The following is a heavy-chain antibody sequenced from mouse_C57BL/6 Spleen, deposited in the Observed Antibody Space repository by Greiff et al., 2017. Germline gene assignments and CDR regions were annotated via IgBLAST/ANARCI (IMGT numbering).Heavy chain of an antibody. CDR3: AREFPTPSRYWYFDV. D-gene: IGHD1-1*01. J-gene: IGHJ1*03. CDR1: GYTFTSYW. CDR2: INPSSGYT. Sequence: QVQLQQSGAELAKPGASVKLSCKASGYTFTSYWMHWVKQRPGQGLEWIGYINPSSGYTKYNQKFKDKATLTADKSSSTDYMQLSSLTYEDSAVYSTAREFPTPSRYWYFDVWGTGTTVTVSS. V-gene: IGHV1-7*01.